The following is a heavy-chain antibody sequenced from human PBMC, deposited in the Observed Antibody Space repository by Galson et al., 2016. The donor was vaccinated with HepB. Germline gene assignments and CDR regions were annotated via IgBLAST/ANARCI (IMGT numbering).Heavy chain of an antibody. D-gene: IGHD6-19*01. CDR2: SGTSGNT. V-gene: IGHV3-23*01. J-gene: IGHJ4*02. Sequence: SLRLSCAVSGFTFSNSAFSWVRQAPGEGLEWVSTSGTSGNTYYIDSVRGRFTISRDNSKNTVYLQMHSLRGEDAAVYYFAPSRRTGWYYFDSWGQGTLVTVSS. CDR1: GFTFSNSA. CDR3: APSRRTGWYYFDS.